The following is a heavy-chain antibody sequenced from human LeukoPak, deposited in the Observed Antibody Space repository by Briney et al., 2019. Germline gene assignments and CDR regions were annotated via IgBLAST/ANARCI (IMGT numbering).Heavy chain of an antibody. CDR3: ARGSSSWSYFDY. Sequence: ASVKVSCKASGYTFTRFGISWVRQAPGQGLEWMGWISTYNGNTNYAQRLQGRVTMTTDTSTNTAYMELRSLISDDTAVYYCARGSSSWSYFDYWGQGTLVTVSS. V-gene: IGHV1-18*01. CDR2: ISTYNGNT. CDR1: GYTFTRFG. J-gene: IGHJ4*02. D-gene: IGHD6-13*01.